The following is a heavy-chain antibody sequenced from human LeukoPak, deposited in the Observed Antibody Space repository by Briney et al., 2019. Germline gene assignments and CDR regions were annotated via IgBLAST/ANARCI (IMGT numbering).Heavy chain of an antibody. V-gene: IGHV4-39*01. CDR3: ARQKEQQLAGGDWRYYFDY. D-gene: IGHD6-13*01. CDR1: GDSISSSSFY. J-gene: IGHJ4*02. CDR2: IYYSGST. Sequence: SETLSLTCTVSGDSISSSSFYWGWIRQPPGKGLEWIGSIYYSGSTYYDPSLKSRVTMSVDTSKNQFSLKLSSVTAADTAVYYCARQKEQQLAGGDWRYYFDYWGQGTLVTVSS.